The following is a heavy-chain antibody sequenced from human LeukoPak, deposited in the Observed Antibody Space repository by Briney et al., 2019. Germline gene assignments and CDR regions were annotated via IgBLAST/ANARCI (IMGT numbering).Heavy chain of an antibody. D-gene: IGHD3-10*01. J-gene: IGHJ4*02. CDR3: ARGNYASGNYYNVAFDY. Sequence: GESLKISCKGSGYSFKSYWIAWVRQMPGKGLEWMGTIYPGDSETRYSPSFQGQVTVSADKSITTAYLQWSSLEASDTAIYYCARGNYASGNYYNVAFDYWGQGTLVTVSS. CDR1: GYSFKSYW. CDR2: IYPGDSET. V-gene: IGHV5-51*01.